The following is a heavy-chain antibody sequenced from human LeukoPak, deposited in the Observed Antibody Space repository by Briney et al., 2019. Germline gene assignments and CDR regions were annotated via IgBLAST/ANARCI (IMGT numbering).Heavy chain of an antibody. J-gene: IGHJ4*02. CDR3: ARDDY. CDR2: IYTSGST. Sequence: SETLSLTCAVSGYSISSGYYWSWIRQPAGKGLEWIGRIYTSGSTNYNPSLKSRVTMSVDTSKNQFSLKLSSVTAADTAVYYCARDDYWGQGTLVTVSS. CDR1: GYSISSGYY. V-gene: IGHV4-4*07.